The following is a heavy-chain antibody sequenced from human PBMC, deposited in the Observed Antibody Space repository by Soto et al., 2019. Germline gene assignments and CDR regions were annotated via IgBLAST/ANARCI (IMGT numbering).Heavy chain of an antibody. J-gene: IGHJ5*02. V-gene: IGHV4-39*01. CDR2: IFYLGSS. D-gene: IGHD3-3*02. CDR1: GDSIISSDFY. Sequence: EPLSLTCTVSGDSIISSDFYWGWVRQPPGKGLEWIGSIFYLGSSYYNPSLKSRVTMSVDTSKNQFSLRLRSVTAADTALYFCARHSLALRKNNWFDPWGQGIMVTVS. CDR3: ARHSLALRKNNWFDP.